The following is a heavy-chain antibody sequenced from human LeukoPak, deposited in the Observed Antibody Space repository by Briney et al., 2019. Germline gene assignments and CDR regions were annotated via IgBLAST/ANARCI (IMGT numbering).Heavy chain of an antibody. Sequence: QPGESLRLSCTASAFAFSNHAMSWVRQAPGKGLEWVSSISISGGTTYYTDSVNGRFTISRENSKSTLYLQMNNLRADDTAVYYCANEIRPNDYWGQGTLVTVSS. CDR1: AFAFSNHA. D-gene: IGHD4-17*01. CDR2: ISISGGTT. V-gene: IGHV3-23*01. J-gene: IGHJ4*02. CDR3: ANEIRPNDY.